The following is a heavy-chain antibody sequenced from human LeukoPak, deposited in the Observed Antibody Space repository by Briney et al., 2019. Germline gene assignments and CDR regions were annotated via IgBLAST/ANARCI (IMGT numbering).Heavy chain of an antibody. CDR1: GYTFTGYY. D-gene: IGHD3-9*01. V-gene: IGHV1-2*02. J-gene: IGHJ4*02. CDR3: AREARLMYYDILTGYYTYPLY. Sequence: ASVKVSCKASGYTFTGYYMHWVRQAPGQGLEWMGWINPNSGGTNYAQKFQGRVTMTRDTSISTAYMELSRLRSDDTAVYYCAREARLMYYDILTGYYTYPLYWGQGTLVTVSS. CDR2: INPNSGGT.